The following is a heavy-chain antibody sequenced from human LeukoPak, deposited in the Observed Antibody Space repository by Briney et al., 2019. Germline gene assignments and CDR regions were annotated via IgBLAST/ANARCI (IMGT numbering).Heavy chain of an antibody. V-gene: IGHV4-59*08. J-gene: IGHJ2*01. CDR2: MFYGGDT. D-gene: IGHD4-23*01. CDR3: AGHKVHDFGGSDWYFDL. CDR1: GASISRSS. Sequence: SETQSLTCTVSGASISRSSWSWIRQPPRKGLEWIGYMFYGGDTNHNPSLKSRVTMSVDMSKNQFSLRLTSVTAADTAVYYCAGHKVHDFGGSDWYFDLWGRGTLVTVSS.